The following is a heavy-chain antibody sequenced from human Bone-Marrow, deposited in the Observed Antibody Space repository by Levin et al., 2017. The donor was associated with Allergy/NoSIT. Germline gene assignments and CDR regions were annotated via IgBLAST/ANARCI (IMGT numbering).Heavy chain of an antibody. CDR2: INPGDGNT. CDR3: LVSAGGFDS. J-gene: IGHJ4*02. CDR1: GYTFTNFY. D-gene: IGHD2-15*01. Sequence: ASVKVSCKASGYTFTNFYMHWVRQAPGQGLEWMGFINPGDGNTKYAQRFQGRVTMTTDTSTSTVYLELTSLRSDDTAVFYCLVSAGGFDSWGQGTLITVSS. V-gene: IGHV1-46*01.